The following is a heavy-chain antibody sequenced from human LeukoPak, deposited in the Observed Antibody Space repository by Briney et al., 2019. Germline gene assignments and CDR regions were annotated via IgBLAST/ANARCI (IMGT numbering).Heavy chain of an antibody. D-gene: IGHD1-1*01. J-gene: IGHJ6*02. CDR3: AGGLERRYYYYYGLDV. CDR2: ISSSGSTI. Sequence: GGSLRLSCAASGFTFNTHEMNWVRQAPGRGLDWVSYISSSGSTIYYADSVKGRFTISRDNAKNSLYLQMNSLRAEDTAVYYCAGGLERRYYYYYGLDVWGQGTTVTVSS. V-gene: IGHV3-48*03. CDR1: GFTFNTHE.